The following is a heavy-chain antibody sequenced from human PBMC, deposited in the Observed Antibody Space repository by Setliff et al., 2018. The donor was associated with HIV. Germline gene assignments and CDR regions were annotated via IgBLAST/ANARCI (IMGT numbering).Heavy chain of an antibody. Sequence: GSLRLSCAASGFTFTSYWMNWVRQAPGKGLEWIGEINDSGGTTYSPSLKSRVSISVDMSQNQFSLKVTSVTAADTAVYYCARQTATGTSATFDSWGQGSLVTVSS. CDR1: GFTFTSYW. J-gene: IGHJ4*02. CDR2: INDSGGT. V-gene: IGHV4-34*01. D-gene: IGHD2-21*02. CDR3: ARQTATGTSATFDS.